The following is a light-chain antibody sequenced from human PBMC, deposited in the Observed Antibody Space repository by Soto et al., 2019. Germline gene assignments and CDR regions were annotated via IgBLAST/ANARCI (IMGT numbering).Light chain of an antibody. Sequence: EIVLTQSPATLSLSPGERATLSCRASQSVSSYLAWYQQKPGQAPRLLIYDASNRATGIPARFSGSGSGTDFTLTISSLEPEDSAVYYCQQPSNWPPTFGQGTTVEIK. V-gene: IGKV3-11*01. CDR1: QSVSSY. CDR3: QQPSNWPPT. J-gene: IGKJ1*01. CDR2: DAS.